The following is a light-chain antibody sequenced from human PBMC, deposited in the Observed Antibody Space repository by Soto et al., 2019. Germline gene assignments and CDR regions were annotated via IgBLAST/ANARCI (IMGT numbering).Light chain of an antibody. Sequence: QSALTQPASVSGSPGQSITISCTGSSSDVGGYNFVSWYQHHPGKAPQLMIYEVTDRPSGVSNRFSGSKSGNTASLTISGLQAEDEADYYCSSYTTSSTRVFGTGTKVTAL. CDR3: SSYTTSSTRV. J-gene: IGLJ1*01. CDR1: SSDVGGYNF. CDR2: EVT. V-gene: IGLV2-14*01.